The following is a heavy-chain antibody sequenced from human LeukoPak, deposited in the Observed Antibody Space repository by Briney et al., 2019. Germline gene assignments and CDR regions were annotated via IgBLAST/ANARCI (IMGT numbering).Heavy chain of an antibody. Sequence: GASVKVSCKASGYTFTSYYLYWVRQAPGQGLEWMGLTNPSGGSTRYAQKFQGRVTMTRDTSTSTVYMELSSLRSEDTAVYYCARGVHKFYYDRSGYQPYAFDIWGQGTMVTISS. CDR3: ARGVHKFYYDRSGYQPYAFDI. J-gene: IGHJ3*02. CDR2: TNPSGGST. CDR1: GYTFTSYY. V-gene: IGHV1-46*01. D-gene: IGHD3-22*01.